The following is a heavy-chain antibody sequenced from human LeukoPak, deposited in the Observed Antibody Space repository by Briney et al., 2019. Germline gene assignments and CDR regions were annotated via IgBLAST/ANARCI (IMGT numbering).Heavy chain of an antibody. D-gene: IGHD2-2*01. CDR2: IRYGGSNS. CDR3: AKDLCSSASCYPVDY. V-gene: IGHV3-30*02. CDR1: GFTFSNYG. Sequence: GGSLRLSCAASGFTFSNYGMDWVRQAPGKGLEWVAFIRYGGSNSYYADSVKGRFTISRDNSKNTLYLQMNSLRADDTAVYYCAKDLCSSASCYPVDYWGQGTLVTVSS. J-gene: IGHJ4*02.